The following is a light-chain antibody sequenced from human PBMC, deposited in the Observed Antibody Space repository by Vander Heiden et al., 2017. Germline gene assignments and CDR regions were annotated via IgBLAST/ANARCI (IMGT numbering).Light chain of an antibody. Sequence: VSYSPGHSITVSCTGSSRDVGDYHFVSWYQQHPGKAPKLIIYDVDKRPSGISNRFSGSKSDKTASLTISGLQAEDEADYYCSSYTTRSTPYVFGTGTKVTV. CDR3: SSYTTRSTPYV. CDR1: SRDVGDYHF. V-gene: IGLV2-14*03. J-gene: IGLJ1*01. CDR2: DVD.